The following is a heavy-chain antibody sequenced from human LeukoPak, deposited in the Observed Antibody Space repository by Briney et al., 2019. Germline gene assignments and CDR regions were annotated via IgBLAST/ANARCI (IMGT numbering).Heavy chain of an antibody. CDR2: IYYSGST. Sequence: SQTLSLTCTVSGGSISSGDYYWSWIRQPPGKGLEWIGYIYYSGSTYYNPSLKSRVTISVDTSKNQFSLKLSSVTAADTAVYYCARAGRYDSSGPEWFDPWGQGTLVTVSS. J-gene: IGHJ5*02. D-gene: IGHD3-22*01. CDR1: GGSISSGDYY. V-gene: IGHV4-30-4*08. CDR3: ARAGRYDSSGPEWFDP.